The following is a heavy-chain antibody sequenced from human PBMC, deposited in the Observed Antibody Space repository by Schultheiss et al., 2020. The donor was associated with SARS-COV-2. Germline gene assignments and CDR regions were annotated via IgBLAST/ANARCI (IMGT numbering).Heavy chain of an antibody. V-gene: IGHV4-34*01. CDR1: GGSFSAYY. D-gene: IGHD1-26*01. Sequence: SQTLSLTCAVYGGSFSAYYWTWLRQPPGKGLEWIGEVKYSGSTNYSPSLKSRVTISIDTSKNQFSLKLSSVTAADTAVYYCARVGGSYGYWGQGTLVTVSS. CDR3: ARVGGSYGY. CDR2: VKYSGST. J-gene: IGHJ4*02.